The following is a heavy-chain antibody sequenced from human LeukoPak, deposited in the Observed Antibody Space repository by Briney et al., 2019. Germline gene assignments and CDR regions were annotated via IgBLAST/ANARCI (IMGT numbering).Heavy chain of an antibody. CDR1: GGTFSSYA. CDR3: ARDGPYSSSWYGYYYYGMDV. CDR2: IISIFGTA. D-gene: IGHD6-13*01. J-gene: IGHJ6*02. V-gene: IGHV1-69*13. Sequence: GASVKVSCKASGGTFSSYAISRVRQAPGQGLEWMGGIISIFGTANYAQKFQGRVTITADESTSTAYMELSSLRSEDTAVYYCARDGPYSSSWYGYYYYGMDVWGQGTTVTVSS.